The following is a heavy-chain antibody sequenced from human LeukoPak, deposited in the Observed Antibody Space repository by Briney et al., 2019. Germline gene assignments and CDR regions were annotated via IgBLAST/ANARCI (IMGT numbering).Heavy chain of an antibody. CDR1: GGTFSSYA. V-gene: IGHV1-69*01. Sequence: ASVKVSCKASGGTFSSYAISWVRQAPGQGLEWMGGIIPIFGTANYAQKFQGRVTITADESTSTAYMELSSLRSEDTAVYYCARFGPAAITREYWGQGTLVTVSS. CDR2: IIPIFGTA. J-gene: IGHJ4*02. D-gene: IGHD2-2*01. CDR3: ARFGPAAITREY.